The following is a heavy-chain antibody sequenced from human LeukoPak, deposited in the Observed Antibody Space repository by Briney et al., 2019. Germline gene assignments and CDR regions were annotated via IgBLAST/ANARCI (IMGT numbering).Heavy chain of an antibody. CDR3: AIRKSGDAIDY. CDR2: ISGSGGST. D-gene: IGHD5-12*01. Sequence: RGSLRLSCAASGFSFSSYGMRWVRQAPGKGLEWVSAISGSGGSTYYADSVKGRFTLSRDKSKHTLYLQMTSLRAEDTAVYYCAIRKSGDAIDYWGQGTLVTVSS. V-gene: IGHV3-23*01. CDR1: GFSFSSYG. J-gene: IGHJ4*02.